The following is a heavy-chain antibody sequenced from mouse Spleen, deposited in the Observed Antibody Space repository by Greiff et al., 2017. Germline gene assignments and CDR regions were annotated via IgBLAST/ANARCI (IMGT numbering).Heavy chain of an antibody. CDR2: ISNLAYSI. V-gene: IGHV5-15*01. CDR3: ARHGDYDAY. CDR1: GFTFSDYG. D-gene: IGHD2-4*01. J-gene: IGHJ3*01. Sequence: EVMLVESGGGLVKPGGSLKLSCAASGFTFSDYGMAWVRQAPGKGPEWVAFISNLAYSIYYADTVTGRFTISRENAKNTLYLEMSSLRSEDTAMYYCARHGDYDAYWGQGTLVTVSA.